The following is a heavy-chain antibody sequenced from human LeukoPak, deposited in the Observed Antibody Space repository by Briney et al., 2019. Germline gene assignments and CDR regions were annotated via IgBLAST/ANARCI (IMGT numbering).Heavy chain of an antibody. V-gene: IGHV1-8*01. CDR1: GYTFTSYD. J-gene: IGHJ4*02. D-gene: IGHD4-17*01. CDR2: MNPNSGNT. CDR3: ARGGLDGDYFDY. Sequence: ASVKVSCKAFGYTFTSYDINWVRQATGQGLEWMGWMNPNSGNTGYAQKFQGRVTMTRNTSISTAYMELSSLRSEDTAVYYCARGGLDGDYFDYWGQGTLVTVSS.